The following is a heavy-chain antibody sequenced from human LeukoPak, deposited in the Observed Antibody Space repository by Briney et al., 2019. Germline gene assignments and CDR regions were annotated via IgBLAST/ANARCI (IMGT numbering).Heavy chain of an antibody. CDR1: GFTFSSYA. CDR2: ISYDGSNK. Sequence: GGSLRLSCAASGFTFSSYAMHWVRQAPGKGLEWVAVISYDGSNKYYADSVKGRFTISRDNAKNSLYLQMNSLRPEDTALYYCAKAKDVGSGWYSFDYWGQGTLVTVSS. D-gene: IGHD6-19*01. CDR3: AKAKDVGSGWYSFDY. J-gene: IGHJ4*02. V-gene: IGHV3-30-3*01.